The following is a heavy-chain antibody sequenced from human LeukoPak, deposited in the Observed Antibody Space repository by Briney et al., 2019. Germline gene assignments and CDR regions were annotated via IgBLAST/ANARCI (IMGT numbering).Heavy chain of an antibody. CDR1: GFTFDDYA. D-gene: IGHD2-15*01. Sequence: GRSLRLFCTVSGFTFDDYAMHWVRHTPGKGLEWVSGITWNRDKIGYGDSVKGRFTISRDNVKNVLYLQMNSLRPEDTALYYCAKDLGSAITSALVLDVWGQGTTVIVS. V-gene: IGHV3-9*01. CDR3: AKDLGSAITSALVLDV. CDR2: ITWNRDKI. J-gene: IGHJ6*02.